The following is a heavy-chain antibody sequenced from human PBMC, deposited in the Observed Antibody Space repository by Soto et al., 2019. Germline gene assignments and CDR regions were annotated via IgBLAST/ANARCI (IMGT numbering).Heavy chain of an antibody. V-gene: IGHV1-3*01. CDR1: GHTFTRYA. Sequence: QVQLVQSGAEVKKPGASVKVSCKASGHTFTRYAMHWVRQAPGQRLEWMGWINAGDGNTKYSQKFQGRVTITRDTSASTDYMKLRSLRSEDTSVYYCARDAMTTEFDYWGQGSRVTVAS. D-gene: IGHD1-1*01. CDR2: INAGDGNT. J-gene: IGHJ4*02. CDR3: ARDAMTTEFDY.